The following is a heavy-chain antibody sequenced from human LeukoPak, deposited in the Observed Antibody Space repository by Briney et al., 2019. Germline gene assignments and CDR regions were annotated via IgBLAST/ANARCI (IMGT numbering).Heavy chain of an antibody. V-gene: IGHV3-30*18. CDR2: ISSDGSGR. Sequence: GGSLRLSCAASGLTFSSYGMHWVRQAPGKGLEWVAVISSDGSGRHYADSVKGRFTISRDNSKNTLYLQMNSLRAEDTAVYYCAKDLLLLYYFDYWGQGTLVTVSS. CDR1: GLTFSSYG. D-gene: IGHD1-26*01. J-gene: IGHJ4*02. CDR3: AKDLLLLYYFDY.